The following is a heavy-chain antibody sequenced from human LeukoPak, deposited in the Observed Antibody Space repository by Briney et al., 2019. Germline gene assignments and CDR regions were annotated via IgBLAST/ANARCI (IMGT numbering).Heavy chain of an antibody. D-gene: IGHD1-26*01. Sequence: GGSLRLSCAASGFNLSSYWMHWVRQVPGKGLVWVSRINSDGSSTYYADSVKGRFTISRDNSKNTLYLQMNSLRAEDTAVYYCAKDAREWDPYFDYWGQGTLVTVSS. CDR2: INSDGSST. J-gene: IGHJ4*02. V-gene: IGHV3-74*01. CDR3: AKDAREWDPYFDY. CDR1: GFNLSSYW.